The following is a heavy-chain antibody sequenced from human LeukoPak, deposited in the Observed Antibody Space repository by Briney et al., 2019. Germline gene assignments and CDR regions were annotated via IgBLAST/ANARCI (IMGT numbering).Heavy chain of an antibody. Sequence: GGSLRLSCAASGFMFSNFAMSWVRQAPGKGLEWVSTIYYSGGNTYSADSVKGRFTISRDNAKNTLYLQMNSLRAEDTAVYYCACTADTAMVFDYWGQGTPVTVSS. CDR3: ACTADTAMVFDY. J-gene: IGHJ4*02. CDR2: IYYSGGNT. CDR1: GFMFSNFA. D-gene: IGHD5-18*01. V-gene: IGHV3-23*01.